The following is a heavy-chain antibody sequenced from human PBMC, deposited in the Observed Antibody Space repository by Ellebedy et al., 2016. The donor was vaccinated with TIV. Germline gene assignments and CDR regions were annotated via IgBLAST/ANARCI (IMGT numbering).Heavy chain of an antibody. V-gene: IGHV3-30*18. Sequence: GESLKISCAASGFTFSSYGLHWVRLAPGKGLEWVAFISYDGSNDYYADSVKGRFTLSREKSTSTLDLQMDSLRVEDTAVYYCAKEAYDILTGSQMYGMDVWGQGTTVTVSS. J-gene: IGHJ6*02. D-gene: IGHD3-9*01. CDR3: AKEAYDILTGSQMYGMDV. CDR2: ISYDGSND. CDR1: GFTFSSYG.